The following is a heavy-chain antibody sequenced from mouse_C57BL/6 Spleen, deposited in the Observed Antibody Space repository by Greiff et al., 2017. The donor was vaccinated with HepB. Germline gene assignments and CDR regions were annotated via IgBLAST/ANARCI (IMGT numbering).Heavy chain of an antibody. CDR3: ARPKGGFDY. Sequence: DVQLVESGGDLVKPGGSLKLSCAASGFTFSSYGMSWVRQTPDKRLEWVATISSGGSYTYYPDSVKGRFTISRDNAKNTLYLQMSSLKSEDTAMYYCARPKGGFDYWGQGTTLTVSS. CDR2: ISSGGSYT. V-gene: IGHV5-6*01. CDR1: GFTFSSYG. J-gene: IGHJ2*01.